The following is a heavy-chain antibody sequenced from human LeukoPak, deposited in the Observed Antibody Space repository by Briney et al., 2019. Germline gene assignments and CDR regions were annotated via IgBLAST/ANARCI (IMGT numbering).Heavy chain of an antibody. V-gene: IGHV1-69*04. D-gene: IGHD6-13*01. CDR2: IIPILGIA. CDR1: GGTFSSYA. J-gene: IGHJ4*02. Sequence: GASVKVSCKASGGTFSSYAISWVRQAPGQGLEWMGRIIPILGIANYAQKLQGRVTITADKSTSTAYMELSSLRSEDTAVYYCASRSSSWHDYWGQGTLVTVSS. CDR3: ASRSSSWHDY.